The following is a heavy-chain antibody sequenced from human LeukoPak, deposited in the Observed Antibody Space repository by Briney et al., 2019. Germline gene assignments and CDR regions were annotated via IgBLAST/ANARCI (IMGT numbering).Heavy chain of an antibody. CDR3: AKVRVVFNWNYAYYFDY. D-gene: IGHD1-7*01. V-gene: IGHV3-30*02. CDR1: GFTFNTYG. CDR2: TRYDGRNK. J-gene: IGHJ4*02. Sequence: GGSLRLSCAASGFTFNTYGMHWVRQAPGKGLEWVAFTRYDGRNKYYAESVKGRFTISRDNSKNTLYLQMNSLGPEDTAMYYCAKVRVVFNWNYAYYFDYWGQGTLVTVSS.